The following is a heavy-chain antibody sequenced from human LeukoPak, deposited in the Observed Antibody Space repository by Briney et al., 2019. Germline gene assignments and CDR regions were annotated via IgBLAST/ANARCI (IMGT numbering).Heavy chain of an antibody. V-gene: IGHV3-33*06. CDR3: AKPTSGSGSFLIDY. J-gene: IGHJ4*02. CDR1: GFSFSNYG. CDR2: IWDDGSYK. D-gene: IGHD1-26*01. Sequence: GGSLRLSCAASGFSFSNYGMRWVRQAPGKGLEWVAVIWDDGSYKYYADSVKGRFTISRDNSKNTLYLQITSLRAEDTAVYYCAKPTSGSGSFLIDYWGQGTLVTVSS.